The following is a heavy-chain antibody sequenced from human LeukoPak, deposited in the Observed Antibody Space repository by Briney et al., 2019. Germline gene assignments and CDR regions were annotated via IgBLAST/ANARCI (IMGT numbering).Heavy chain of an antibody. J-gene: IGHJ4*02. V-gene: IGHV5-51*01. CDR1: GYSFTSYW. Sequence: GASLEISCKGSGYSFTSYWIGWVRQLPGKGLEWMGIIYPGDSDTKYSPSFQGQVTISADKSISTAYLQWSRLKASDTAMYYCARLPGRSGWFDYWGQGTLVTVSS. CDR3: ARLPGRSGWFDY. D-gene: IGHD6-19*01. CDR2: IYPGDSDT.